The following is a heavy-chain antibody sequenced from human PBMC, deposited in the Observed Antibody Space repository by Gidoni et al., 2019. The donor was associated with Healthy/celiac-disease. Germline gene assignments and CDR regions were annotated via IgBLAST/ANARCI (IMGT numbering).Heavy chain of an antibody. CDR3: ARGFGVVIADY. Sequence: QVQLQESGPGLVKPSQTLSLTCTVSGGSISSGGYYWSCIRQHPWKGLEWIGYIYYSGSNYYTPSLKSRVTISVDTSKNQFSLKLSSVTAADTAVYYCARGFGVVIADYWGQGTLVTVSS. CDR1: GGSISSGGYY. V-gene: IGHV4-31*03. D-gene: IGHD3-3*01. J-gene: IGHJ4*02. CDR2: IYYSGSN.